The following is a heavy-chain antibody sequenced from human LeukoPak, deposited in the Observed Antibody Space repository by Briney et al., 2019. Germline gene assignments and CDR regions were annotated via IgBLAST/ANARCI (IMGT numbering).Heavy chain of an antibody. Sequence: GSLRLSCAASGFTFSSYAMNWIRQPPGKGLEWVGEVNHSGSTYYNPSLKSRVTFSVDTSKKQFSLKLPSVTAADTSVYYCARAAYRSSTNCYGFDYWGQGTLVTVSS. CDR3: ARAAYRSSTNCYGFDY. V-gene: IGHV4-34*01. CDR1: GFTFSSYA. J-gene: IGHJ4*02. CDR2: VNHSGST. D-gene: IGHD2-2*01.